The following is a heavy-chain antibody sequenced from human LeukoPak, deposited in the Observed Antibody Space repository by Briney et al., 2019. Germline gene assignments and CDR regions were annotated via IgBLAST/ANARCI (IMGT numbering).Heavy chain of an antibody. V-gene: IGHV3-30*03. Sequence: GTSLRLSCAASGFTFTSYGMHWVRQAPGKGLEWVAVISYDGNNKYYADSVKGRFTISRDNSKNTLYLQMNSLRAEDTAVYYCARDLVGGWDDSSGYYYGYFDYWGQGTLVTVSS. CDR1: GFTFTSYG. CDR2: ISYDGNNK. J-gene: IGHJ4*02. CDR3: ARDLVGGWDDSSGYYYGYFDY. D-gene: IGHD3-22*01.